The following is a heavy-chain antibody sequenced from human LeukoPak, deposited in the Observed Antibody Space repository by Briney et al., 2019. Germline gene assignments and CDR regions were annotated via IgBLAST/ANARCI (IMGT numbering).Heavy chain of an antibody. D-gene: IGHD6-19*01. V-gene: IGHV3-7*04. J-gene: IGHJ4*02. Sequence: GGSLRLSCVASGFTFSSYWMSWVRQAPGKGLEWVANINQDGSEKYDVDSAKGRLTISRDNAKNSLYLQMNSLRVEDTAMYYFKRGGGGDGSGWSITDYWGQGTLVTISS. CDR3: KRGGGGDGSGWSITDY. CDR2: INQDGSEK. CDR1: GFTFSSYW.